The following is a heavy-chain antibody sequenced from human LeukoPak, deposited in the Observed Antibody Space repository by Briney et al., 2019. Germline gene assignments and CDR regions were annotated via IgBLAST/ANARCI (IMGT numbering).Heavy chain of an antibody. CDR2: IYQSGST. CDR3: ARIAMVAATQWFDP. J-gene: IGHJ5*02. CDR1: GASVSSIGYS. D-gene: IGHD2-15*01. Sequence: SETLSLTCGVSGASVSSIGYSWSWIRQPPGRGLEWIGYIYQSGSTSYNPSLQSRVTISIDRSKNQFSLNLSSVTAADTAVYYCARIAMVAATQWFDPWGQGTLVTVSS. V-gene: IGHV4-30-2*01.